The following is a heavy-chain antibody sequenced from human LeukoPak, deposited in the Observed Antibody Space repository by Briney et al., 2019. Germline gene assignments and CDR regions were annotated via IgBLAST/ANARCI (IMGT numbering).Heavy chain of an antibody. V-gene: IGHV1-2*02. Sequence: ASVKVSCKASGYTFTGYYMHWVRQAPGQGLEWMGWINPNSGGTNYAQKFQGRVTMTRDTSISTAYMELSRLRSDDTAVYYCAREPQMRNCFDSWGQGTLVTVSS. CDR1: GYTFTGYY. D-gene: IGHD5-24*01. CDR2: INPNSGGT. CDR3: AREPQMRNCFDS. J-gene: IGHJ5*01.